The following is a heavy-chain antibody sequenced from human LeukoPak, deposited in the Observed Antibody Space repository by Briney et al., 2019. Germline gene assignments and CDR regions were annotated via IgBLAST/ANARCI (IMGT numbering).Heavy chain of an antibody. CDR3: ALGQPDLAVAGSSPAYDY. CDR2: ISAYNGNT. V-gene: IGHV1-18*01. J-gene: IGHJ4*02. D-gene: IGHD6-13*01. Sequence: ASVKVSCKASGYTFSRYGISWVRQAPGQGLEWMGWISAYNGNTNYAQRVQGRVTMTTDTSTNTVYMELRSLRSDNTAVYYFALGQPDLAVAGSSPAYDYWGQGTLVTVSS. CDR1: GYTFSRYG.